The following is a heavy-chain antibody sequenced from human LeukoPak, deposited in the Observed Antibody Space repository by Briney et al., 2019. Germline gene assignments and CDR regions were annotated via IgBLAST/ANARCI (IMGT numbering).Heavy chain of an antibody. CDR3: ARPGRQDAYNGHYWYFDL. Sequence: SETLSLTCTVSGGSITNYYWNWIRQPPGKDLEWIGCVSYSGRTHYSSALKSRVTISVDTSKNQYSLNLRSVTAADTAVYYCARPGRQDAYNGHYWYFDLWGRGTLVTVSS. D-gene: IGHD5-24*01. V-gene: IGHV4-59*01. CDR1: GGSITNYY. J-gene: IGHJ2*01. CDR2: VSYSGRT.